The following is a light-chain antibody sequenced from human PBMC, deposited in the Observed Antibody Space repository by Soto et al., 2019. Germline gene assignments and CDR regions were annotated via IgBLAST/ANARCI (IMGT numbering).Light chain of an antibody. CDR3: QQYGSSPPWT. CDR2: AAS. CDR1: QSISTS. Sequence: DIQMTQSPSSMSASVGDRVTITCRASQSISTSLNWYQQKPGKAPKLLIYAASNLQDGVTSRFGGSGSGTDFTLTISSLQAEDFAFIYCQQYGSSPPWTFGQGTKVEIK. J-gene: IGKJ1*01. V-gene: IGKV1-39*01.